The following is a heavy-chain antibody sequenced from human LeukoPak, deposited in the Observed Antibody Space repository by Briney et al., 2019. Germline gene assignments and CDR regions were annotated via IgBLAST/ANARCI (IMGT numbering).Heavy chain of an antibody. J-gene: IGHJ2*01. V-gene: IGHV3-64D*09. CDR3: ARGDVSDRLSPYWYFDL. D-gene: IGHD3-9*01. CDR2: ISRTGGGT. Sequence: GGSLRLSCAASEFTFSTYDMNWVRQGPGKGLEYVSGISRTGGGTYYADSVQGRFTISRDNSKNTLYLQMSSLRAEDTAVYYCARGDVSDRLSPYWYFDLWGRGTLVTVSS. CDR1: EFTFSTYD.